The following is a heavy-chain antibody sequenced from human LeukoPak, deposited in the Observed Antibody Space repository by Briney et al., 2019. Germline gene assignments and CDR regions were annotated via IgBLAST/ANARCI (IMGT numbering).Heavy chain of an antibody. CDR3: ARDGAVAGTVDY. V-gene: IGHV4-4*07. CDR1: GSSISSYY. Sequence: PSETLSLTCTVSGSSISSYYWSWIRQPAGKGLEWIGRIYTSGSTNYNPSLKSRVTISVDKSKNQFSLKLSSVTAADTAVYYCARDGAVAGTVDYWGQGTLVTVSS. D-gene: IGHD6-19*01. J-gene: IGHJ4*02. CDR2: IYTSGST.